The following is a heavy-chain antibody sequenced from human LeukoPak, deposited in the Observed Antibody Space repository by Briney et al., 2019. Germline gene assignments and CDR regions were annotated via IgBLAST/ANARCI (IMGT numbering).Heavy chain of an antibody. CDR2: IYYSGST. V-gene: IGHV4-61*01. CDR1: GYSISSGYY. CDR3: AREVYSSMDV. D-gene: IGHD2-21*01. J-gene: IGHJ6*03. Sequence: SETLSLTCTVSGYSISSGYYWGWIRQPPGKGLEWIGYIYYSGSTNYNPSLKSRVTISVDTSKNQFSLKLSSVTAADTAVYYCAREVYSSMDVWGKGTTVTVSS.